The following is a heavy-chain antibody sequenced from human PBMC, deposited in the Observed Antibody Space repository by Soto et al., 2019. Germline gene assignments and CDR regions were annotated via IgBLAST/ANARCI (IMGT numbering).Heavy chain of an antibody. CDR3: ARGYGDFDY. V-gene: IGHV3-21*01. Sequence: SVKGRFTISRDNAKNSLYLQMNSLRAEDTAIYYCARGYGDFDYWGQGPLVTVSS. J-gene: IGHJ4*02. D-gene: IGHD4-17*01.